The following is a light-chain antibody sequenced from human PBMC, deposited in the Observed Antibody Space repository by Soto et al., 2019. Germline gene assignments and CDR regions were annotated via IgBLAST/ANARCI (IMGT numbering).Light chain of an antibody. Sequence: QLVLTQSPSASASLGASVKLTCTLSSGHSSYAIAWHQQQPEKGHRYLMKLNSDGSHSKGDGIPDRFSGSSSGAERYLPISSLQSEDEADYYCQTWVTGTYVVFGGGTKVTVL. CDR2: LNSDGSH. CDR1: SGHSSYA. CDR3: QTWVTGTYVV. J-gene: IGLJ2*01. V-gene: IGLV4-69*01.